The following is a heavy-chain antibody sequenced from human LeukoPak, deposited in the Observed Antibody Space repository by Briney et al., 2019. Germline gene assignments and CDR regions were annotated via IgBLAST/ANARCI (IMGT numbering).Heavy chain of an antibody. D-gene: IGHD2-2*01. CDR1: GYTFTSYG. J-gene: IGHJ6*03. Sequence: ASVKVSCKASGYTFTSYGISWVRQAPGQGLERMGWISAYNGNTNYAQKLQGRVTMTTDTSTSTAYMELRSLRSEDTAVYYCARGRIVVVPAARYYYYYYMDVWGKGTTVTISS. V-gene: IGHV1-18*01. CDR3: ARGRIVVVPAARYYYYYYMDV. CDR2: ISAYNGNT.